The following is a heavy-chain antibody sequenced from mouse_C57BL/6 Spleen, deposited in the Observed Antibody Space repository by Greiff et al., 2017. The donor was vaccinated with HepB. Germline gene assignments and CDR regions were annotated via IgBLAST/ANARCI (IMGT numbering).Heavy chain of an antibody. D-gene: IGHD1-1*01. Sequence: VKLQQSGPELVKPGASVKISCKASGYTFTDYYINWVKQRPGQGLEWIGWIFPGSGSTHYNEKFKGKATLTVDKSSSTAYMLLSSLTSEDSAVYFCAREGFTTVVADWGQGTTLTVSS. CDR2: IFPGSGST. CDR1: GYTFTDYY. CDR3: AREGFTTVVAD. J-gene: IGHJ2*01. V-gene: IGHV1-75*01.